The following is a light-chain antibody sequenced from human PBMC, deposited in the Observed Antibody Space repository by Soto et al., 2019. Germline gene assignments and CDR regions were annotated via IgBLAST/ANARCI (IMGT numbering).Light chain of an antibody. Sequence: DIQMTQSPSSLSASVGDRVTITCRASQSISSYLNWYQQKPGKAPKLLIYAASSLQSGVPSRFSGSASGTDFTLTISSLQPEDFATYYCQQSYSTPLGLTFGGGTKVEIK. V-gene: IGKV1-39*01. CDR3: QQSYSTPLGLT. J-gene: IGKJ4*01. CDR1: QSISSY. CDR2: AAS.